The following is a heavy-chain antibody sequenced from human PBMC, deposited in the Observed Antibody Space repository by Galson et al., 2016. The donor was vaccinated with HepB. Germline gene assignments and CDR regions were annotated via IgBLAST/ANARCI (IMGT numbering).Heavy chain of an antibody. CDR1: GFAFSTFA. CDR2: ISYDGNNK. J-gene: IGHJ4*02. V-gene: IGHV3-30*04. D-gene: IGHD4-23*01. CDR3: ATYDAANSH. Sequence: SLRLSCAASGFAFSTFAMHWVRQAPAKGLEWVSSISYDGNNKYYADSVKGRFTASRDNSKNTLSLEMHSLSNADTAVYYCATYDAANSHWGQGALVTVSS.